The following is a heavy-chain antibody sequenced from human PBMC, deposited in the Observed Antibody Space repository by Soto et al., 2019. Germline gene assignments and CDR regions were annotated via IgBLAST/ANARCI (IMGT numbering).Heavy chain of an antibody. V-gene: IGHV3-53*01. Sequence: GGSLRLSCAASGFTVSSNYMSWVRQAPGKGLEWVSVIYSGGSTYYADSVKGRFTISRDNSKNTLYLQMNSLRAEDTSLYYCARADYYILTGYYFDYWGQGTLVTVSS. CDR2: IYSGGST. CDR3: ARADYYILTGYYFDY. CDR1: GFTVSSNY. J-gene: IGHJ4*02. D-gene: IGHD3-9*01.